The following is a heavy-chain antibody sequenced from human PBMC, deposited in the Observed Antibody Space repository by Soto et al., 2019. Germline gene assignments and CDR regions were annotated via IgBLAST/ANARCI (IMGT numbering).Heavy chain of an antibody. CDR2: IYPGDSDT. V-gene: IGHV5-51*01. CDR3: ARSRITGSTWTFDY. D-gene: IGHD1-20*01. Sequence: GESRKISCKGSGYSFTNYWIGWVRQMPGKGLEWTGIIYPGDSDTRYSPSFQGQVTISADKSIDTAYLQWSSLKASDSAMYYCARSRITGSTWTFDYWGQETLVTVSS. J-gene: IGHJ4*02. CDR1: GYSFTNYW.